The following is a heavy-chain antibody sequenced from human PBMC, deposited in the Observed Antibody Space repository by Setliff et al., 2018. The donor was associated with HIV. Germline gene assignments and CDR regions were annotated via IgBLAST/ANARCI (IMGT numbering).Heavy chain of an antibody. Sequence: PSETLSLTCTVSGGSISSSSHHWSWIRQTPGKGLEWIGSIYYSGNSYYNPSLQSRVTISVDTSKNQFSLKLSSVTAAETAVYYRARVGYHGSGRYSFDYWGQGTLVTVSS. CDR1: GGSISSSSHH. D-gene: IGHD3-10*01. CDR2: IYYSGNS. CDR3: ARVGYHGSGRYSFDY. V-gene: IGHV4-39*01. J-gene: IGHJ4*02.